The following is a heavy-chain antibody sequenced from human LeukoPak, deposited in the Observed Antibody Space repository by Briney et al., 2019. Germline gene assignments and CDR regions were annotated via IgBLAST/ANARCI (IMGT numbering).Heavy chain of an antibody. D-gene: IGHD3-22*01. J-gene: IGHJ3*02. V-gene: IGHV4-61*02. CDR1: GGSINSNTYF. CDR2: VYASGRT. CDR3: ARYVDPYDISPHAFDI. Sequence: SETLSLTCTVSGGSINSNTYFWNWIRQPAGKRLEWIGRVYASGRTDYNPSLRSRLSMSINTSSNQTSLTLSSVTAADTAVYYCARYVDPYDISPHAFDIWGQGTVVTVSS.